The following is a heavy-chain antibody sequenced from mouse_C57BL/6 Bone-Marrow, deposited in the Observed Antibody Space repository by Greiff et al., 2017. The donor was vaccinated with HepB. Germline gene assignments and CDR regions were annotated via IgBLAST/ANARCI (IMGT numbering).Heavy chain of an antibody. V-gene: IGHV14-4*01. D-gene: IGHD1-1*01. CDR1: GFNIKDDY. Sequence: VQLQQSGAELVRPGASVKLSCTASGFNIKDDYMHWVKQRPEQGLEWIGWIDPENGDTEYASKFQGKATITADKSSNTAYLQLSSLTSEDTAVYYCTTDGSPFGYWGQGTTLTVSS. CDR2: IDPENGDT. CDR3: TTDGSPFGY. J-gene: IGHJ2*01.